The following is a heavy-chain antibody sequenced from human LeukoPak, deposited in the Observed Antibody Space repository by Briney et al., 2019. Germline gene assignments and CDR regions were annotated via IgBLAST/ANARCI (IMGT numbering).Heavy chain of an antibody. CDR1: GFTFSNYL. CDR3: ARDHLYYDISGPRFDY. CDR2: IKADGSEK. Sequence: PGGSLRLSCAASGFTFSNYLMTWVRQAPGKGLEWVADIKADGSEKYYVDSVKGRFTILRDNAKNSLYLQMNSLTAEDTAVYYCARDHLYYDISGPRFDYWGQGTRVTVSS. D-gene: IGHD3-9*01. V-gene: IGHV3-7*01. J-gene: IGHJ4*02.